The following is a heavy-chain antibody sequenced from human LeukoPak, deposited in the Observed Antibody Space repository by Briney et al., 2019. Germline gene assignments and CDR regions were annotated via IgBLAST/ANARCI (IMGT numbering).Heavy chain of an antibody. J-gene: IGHJ4*02. CDR3: TRTTGQRCFDC. Sequence: GGSLRLSCAASGFTFSSYWMHWVRQAPGKGPVWISHISSGDGTNIGYADSVKGRFTISRDNAKDTLYLQMNSLGVEDTAVYYCTRTTGQRCFDCWGQGTQVTVSS. D-gene: IGHD4-11*01. CDR1: GFTFSSYW. V-gene: IGHV3-74*01. CDR2: ISSGDGTNI.